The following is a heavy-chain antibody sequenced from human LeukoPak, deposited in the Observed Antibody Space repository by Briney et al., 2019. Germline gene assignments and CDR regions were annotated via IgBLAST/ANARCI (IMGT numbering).Heavy chain of an antibody. CDR3: ARAEGYGDYEGADWYFDL. D-gene: IGHD4-17*01. Sequence: SETLSLTCAVSGGSISSSNWWSWVRQPPGKGLEWIGEIYHSGSTNYNPSLKSRVTISVDKSKNQFSLKLSSVTAADTAVYYCARAEGYGDYEGADWYFDLWGRGTLVTVSS. CDR2: IYHSGST. V-gene: IGHV4-4*02. J-gene: IGHJ2*01. CDR1: GGSISSSNW.